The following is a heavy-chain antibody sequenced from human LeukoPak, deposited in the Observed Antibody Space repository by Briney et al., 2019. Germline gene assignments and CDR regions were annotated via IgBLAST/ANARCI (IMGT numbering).Heavy chain of an antibody. CDR1: GDSFSSHY. D-gene: IGHD4-17*01. CDR2: VSYIGST. V-gene: IGHV4-59*11. Sequence: NPSETLSLTCTVSGDSFSSHYWSWVRQPPGRGLEWIGYVSYIGSTNYNPSLKSRVTISVDTSKNQFSLKLSSVTAADTAAYYCARDPTTVTKGLDIWGQGTMVTVSS. J-gene: IGHJ3*02. CDR3: ARDPTTVTKGLDI.